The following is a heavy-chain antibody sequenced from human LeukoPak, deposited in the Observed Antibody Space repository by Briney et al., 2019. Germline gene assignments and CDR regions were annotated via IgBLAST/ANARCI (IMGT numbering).Heavy chain of an antibody. V-gene: IGHV3-48*03. CDR3: ARDGPSTTVTTDYFDY. D-gene: IGHD4-17*01. J-gene: IGHJ4*02. CDR2: ISSSGSTI. Sequence: GGSLRLSCVASGFTVGSYEMNWVRQAPGKGLEWVSYISSSGSTIYYADSVKGRFTISRDNAKNSLYLQMNSLRAEDTAVYYCARDGPSTTVTTDYFDYWGQGTLVTVSS. CDR1: GFTVGSYE.